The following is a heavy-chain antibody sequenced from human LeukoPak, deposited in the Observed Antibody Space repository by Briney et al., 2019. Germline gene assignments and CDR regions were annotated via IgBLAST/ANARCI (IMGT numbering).Heavy chain of an antibody. D-gene: IGHD3-10*01. Sequence: PGGSLRLSCAASGFTFSSYSMNWVRQAPGKGLEWVSYISSGSTYIYYADSVKGRFTISRDNTKNSLYLQMNSLRAEDTAVYYCTREGVDVFDIWGQGTMVTVSS. CDR3: TREGVDVFDI. CDR1: GFTFSSYS. V-gene: IGHV3-21*01. CDR2: ISSGSTYI. J-gene: IGHJ3*02.